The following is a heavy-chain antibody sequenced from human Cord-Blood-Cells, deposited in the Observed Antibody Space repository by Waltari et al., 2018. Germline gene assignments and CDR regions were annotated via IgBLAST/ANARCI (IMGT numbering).Heavy chain of an antibody. CDR2: IIPSFGTA. V-gene: IGHV1-69*12. CDR1: GGTFSSYA. J-gene: IGHJ3*02. D-gene: IGHD2-2*01. CDR3: ARGGYCSSTSCYDAFDI. Sequence: QVQLVQSGAEVKKPGSSVKVSCKAPGGTFSSYATSWVRQPPGQGLEWMGGIIPSFGTANYAQKFQGRVTITADESTSTAYMELSSLRSEDTAVYYCARGGYCSSTSCYDAFDIWGQGTMVTVSS.